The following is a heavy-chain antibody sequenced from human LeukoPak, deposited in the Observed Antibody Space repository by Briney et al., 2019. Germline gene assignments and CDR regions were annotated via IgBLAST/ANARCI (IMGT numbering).Heavy chain of an antibody. J-gene: IGHJ5*02. CDR1: GYTFTGYY. Sequence: ASVKVSCKASGYTFTGYYMHWVRQAPGQGLEWMGWINPNSGGTNYAQKFQGRVTMTRDTSISTAYMELSRLRSDDTAVYYCARVKRSGPNWFDPWGQGTLVTVSS. CDR3: ARVKRSGPNWFDP. CDR2: INPNSGGT. V-gene: IGHV1-2*02. D-gene: IGHD3-3*01.